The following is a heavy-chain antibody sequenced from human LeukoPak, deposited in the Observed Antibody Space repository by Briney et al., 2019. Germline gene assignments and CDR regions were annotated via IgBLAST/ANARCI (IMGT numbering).Heavy chain of an antibody. V-gene: IGHV3-7*03. D-gene: IGHD3-22*01. J-gene: IGHJ4*02. CDR1: GFTYTAHW. CDR2: IKEDGREK. CDR3: TSGLFDY. Sequence: GGSLRLSCVGSGFTYTAHWMTWVRQAPGKGMEWVANIKEDGREKYYVGSVKGRFAISRDNAKNSLYLQMNSLRVEDTAVYYCTSGLFDYWGQGTLVTVSS.